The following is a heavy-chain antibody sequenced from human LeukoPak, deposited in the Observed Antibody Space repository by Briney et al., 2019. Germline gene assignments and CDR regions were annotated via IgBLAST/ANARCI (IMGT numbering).Heavy chain of an antibody. CDR3: ARTPPGGIAAAGANY. CDR1: GGTFSSYA. CDR2: IIPILGIA. J-gene: IGHJ4*02. D-gene: IGHD6-13*01. V-gene: IGHV1-69*04. Sequence: SVKVSCKASGGTFSSYAISWVRQAPGQGLEWMGRIIPILGIANYAQKFQGRVTITADKSTSTAYMELSSLRSEDTAVYYCARTPPGGIAAAGANYWGQGTLVTVSS.